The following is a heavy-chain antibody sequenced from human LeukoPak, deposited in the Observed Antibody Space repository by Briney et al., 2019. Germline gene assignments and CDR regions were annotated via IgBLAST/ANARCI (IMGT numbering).Heavy chain of an antibody. CDR2: MYDGGST. Sequence: GGSLRLSCTVSGFLVTTHMNWVRQAPGKGPEWVAVMYDGGSTVRAESVRGRFTISRDISKNTMYLQMNSLRPEDSAIYYCARDRAGKRFSWVEFDLWGQGTLVTVSS. CDR3: ARDRAGKRFSWVEFDL. D-gene: IGHD3-10*01. V-gene: IGHV3-53*05. CDR1: GFLVTTH. J-gene: IGHJ5*02.